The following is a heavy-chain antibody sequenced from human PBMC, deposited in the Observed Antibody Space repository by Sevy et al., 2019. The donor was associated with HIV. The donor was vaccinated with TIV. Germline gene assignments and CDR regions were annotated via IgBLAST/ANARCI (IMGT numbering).Heavy chain of an antibody. J-gene: IGHJ3*02. CDR3: ARGRDSSGYYRRAFDN. V-gene: IGHV3-21*01. Sequence: GGALRLSCAASGFTFSSYSMNWVRQAPGKGLEWVSSISSSSSYIYYADSVKGRFTISRDNAKNSLFLQMNSLRAEDKAVYYCARGRDSSGYYRRAFDNWGRGKMFTISS. D-gene: IGHD3-22*01. CDR2: ISSSSSYI. CDR1: GFTFSSYS.